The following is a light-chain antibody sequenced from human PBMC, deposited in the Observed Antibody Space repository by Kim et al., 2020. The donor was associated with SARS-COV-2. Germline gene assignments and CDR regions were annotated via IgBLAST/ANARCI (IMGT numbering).Light chain of an antibody. CDR3: LQHNTYPLP. CDR1: QDIRND. Sequence: DIQMTQSPSSLSASVGDRVTITCRASQDIRNDLGWYQQNPGRAPKRLIYGASSLQSGVPSRFSGSGSGTEFTLTISSVQPEDFATYFCLQHNTYPLPFGQGTRLDI. V-gene: IGKV1-17*01. J-gene: IGKJ5*01. CDR2: GAS.